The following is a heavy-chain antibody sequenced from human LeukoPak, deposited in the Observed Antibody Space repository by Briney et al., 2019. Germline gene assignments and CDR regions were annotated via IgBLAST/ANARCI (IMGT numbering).Heavy chain of an antibody. CDR3: AVSSGSYGGNWFDP. CDR2: ISAYNGNT. Sequence: ASVKVSCKASGYTFTNYYIHWVRQAPGQGLEWMGWISAYNGNTNYAQKLQGRVTMTTDTSTSTAYMELRSLRSDDTAVYYCAVSSGSYGGNWFDPWGQGTLVTVSS. CDR1: GYTFTNYY. D-gene: IGHD1-26*01. J-gene: IGHJ5*02. V-gene: IGHV1-18*04.